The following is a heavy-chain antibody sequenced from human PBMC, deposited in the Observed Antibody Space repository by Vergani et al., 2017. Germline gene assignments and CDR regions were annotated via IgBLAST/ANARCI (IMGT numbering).Heavy chain of an antibody. J-gene: IGHJ4*02. CDR2: ISSSSSYI. D-gene: IGHD3-22*01. CDR3: AREAFPYDSSGYY. CDR1: GFTFSSYS. V-gene: IGHV3-21*01. Sequence: EVQLVESGGGLVKPGGSLRLSCAASGFTFSSYSMNWVRQAPGKGLEWVSSISSSSSYISYADSVKGRFTISRDNAKNSLYLQMNSLRAEDTAVYYCAREAFPYDSSGYYWGQGTLVTVAS.